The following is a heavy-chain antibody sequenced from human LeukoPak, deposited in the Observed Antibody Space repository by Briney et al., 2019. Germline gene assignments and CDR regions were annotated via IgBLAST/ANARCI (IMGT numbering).Heavy chain of an antibody. V-gene: IGHV4-4*07. CDR2: IHTSGST. CDR3: ARANSDYSIFDY. Sequence: SETLSLTCTVSGGSISSYYWSWIRQPAGKRLEWIGRIHTSGSTNYNPSLKSRVTMSVDTSKNHFSLRLSSVTAADTAVYYCARANSDYSIFDYWGQGTLVTVSS. CDR1: GGSISSYY. J-gene: IGHJ4*02. D-gene: IGHD4-4*01.